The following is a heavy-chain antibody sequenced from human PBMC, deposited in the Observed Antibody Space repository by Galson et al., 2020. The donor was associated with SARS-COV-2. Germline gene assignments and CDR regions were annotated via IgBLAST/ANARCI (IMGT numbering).Heavy chain of an antibody. J-gene: IGHJ4*02. D-gene: IGHD5-12*01. CDR1: GFTVSSNY. CDR2: IYSGGST. V-gene: IGHV3-66*01. Sequence: GESLKISCAASGFTVSSNYMSWVRQAPGKGLEWVSVIYSGGSTYYADSVKGRFTISRDNSKNTLYLQMNSLRAEDTAVYYCTGPQVMATIYWGQGTLVTVSS. CDR3: TGPQVMATIY.